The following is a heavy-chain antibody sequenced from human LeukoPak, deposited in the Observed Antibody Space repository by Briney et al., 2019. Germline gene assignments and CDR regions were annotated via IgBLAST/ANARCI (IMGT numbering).Heavy chain of an antibody. CDR1: GGSISSSSYY. V-gene: IGHV4-39*07. Sequence: PSETLSLTCTVSGGSISSSSYYWGWIRQPPGKGLEWIGSIYYSGSNYYNPSLKRRVTISVDTSKNQFSLKVRSVTAAEAAGYYCARYIESYPHVAFDIWGQGTMVTVSS. J-gene: IGHJ3*02. CDR2: IYYSGSN. CDR3: ARYIESYPHVAFDI. D-gene: IGHD1-26*01.